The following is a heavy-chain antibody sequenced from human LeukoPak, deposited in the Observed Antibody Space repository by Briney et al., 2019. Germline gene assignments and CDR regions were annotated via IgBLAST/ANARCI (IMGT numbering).Heavy chain of an antibody. CDR2: IYYDGSSK. J-gene: IGHJ4*02. Sequence: GGSLRLSCAASGFTFSNYGIHWVRQAPGKGLEWVAFIYYDGSSKYYADSVKGRFTISRDNSKNTVYLQMNSLRGEDTAVYYCRDPFDYWGQGTLVTVSS. V-gene: IGHV3-30*02. CDR3: RDPFDY. CDR1: GFTFSNYG.